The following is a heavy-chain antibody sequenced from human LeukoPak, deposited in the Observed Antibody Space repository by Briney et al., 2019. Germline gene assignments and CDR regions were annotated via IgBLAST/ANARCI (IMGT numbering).Heavy chain of an antibody. J-gene: IGHJ4*02. CDR1: GSTFPDYY. V-gene: IGHV1-2*02. CDR2: INPNSGGT. D-gene: IGHD1-26*01. CDR3: ASGSNRNT. Sequence: ASVQVSCKASGSTFPDYYVHWVRQAPGQGLEWMGWINPNSGGTNYAQKFQGRVTMTRDTSISTAYMELSRLRSDDTAVYYCASGSNRNTWSQGTLVTVSS.